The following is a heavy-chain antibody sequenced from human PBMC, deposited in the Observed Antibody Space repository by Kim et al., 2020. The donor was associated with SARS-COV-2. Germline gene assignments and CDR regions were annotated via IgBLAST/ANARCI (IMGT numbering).Heavy chain of an antibody. CDR3: ARIGWGSWHIDY. CDR1: GYSFTSYW. CDR2: IDPSDSYT. Sequence: GESLKISCKGSGYSFTSYWISWVRQMPGKGLEWMGRIDPSDSYTNYSPSFQGHVTISADKSISTAYLQWSSLKASDTAMYYCARIGWGSWHIDYWGQGTLVTVSS. J-gene: IGHJ4*02. V-gene: IGHV5-10-1*01. D-gene: IGHD3-16*01.